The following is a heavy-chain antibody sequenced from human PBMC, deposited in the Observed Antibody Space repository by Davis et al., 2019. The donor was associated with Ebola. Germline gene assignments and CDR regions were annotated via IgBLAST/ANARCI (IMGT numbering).Heavy chain of an antibody. CDR2: IYPGDSDT. Sequence: GESLKISCKGSGYSFTSYWIGWVRQMPGKGPEWMGNIYPGDSDTIYSPSFQGQVTISADKSISTAYLQWSSLKASDTAMYYCARIRFLEWLISNWSPYYFDYWGQGTLVTVSS. J-gene: IGHJ4*02. V-gene: IGHV5-51*01. D-gene: IGHD3-3*01. CDR3: ARIRFLEWLISNWSPYYFDY. CDR1: GYSFTSYW.